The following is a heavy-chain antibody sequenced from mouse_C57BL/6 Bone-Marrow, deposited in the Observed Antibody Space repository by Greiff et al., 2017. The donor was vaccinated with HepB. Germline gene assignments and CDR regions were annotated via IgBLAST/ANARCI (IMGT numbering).Heavy chain of an antibody. CDR3: AREGAAQATGAMDY. CDR2: IYPGSGST. Sequence: QVQLQQPGAELVKPGASVKMSCKASGYTFTSYWITWVKQRPGQGLEWIGDIYPGSGSTNYNEKFTSKATLTVDTSSSTAYMQLSSLTSEDSAVYYWAREGAAQATGAMDYWGQGTSVTVSS. V-gene: IGHV1-55*01. CDR1: GYTFTSYW. J-gene: IGHJ4*01. D-gene: IGHD3-2*02.